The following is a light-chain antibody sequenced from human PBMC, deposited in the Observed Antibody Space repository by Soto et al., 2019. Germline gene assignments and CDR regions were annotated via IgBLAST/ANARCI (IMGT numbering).Light chain of an antibody. CDR3: PQAHTLPYT. Sequence: DIQLTQSPSSVSASVGDRVTITCRANQHIDRWLAWFQQKPGKAPELLIYGASILESWVPSRFKGSRSGTVFPLPSSGLQPEEFATYLFPQAHTLPYTFGPGTKVDMK. CDR2: GAS. J-gene: IGKJ3*01. V-gene: IGKV1-12*01. CDR1: QHIDRW.